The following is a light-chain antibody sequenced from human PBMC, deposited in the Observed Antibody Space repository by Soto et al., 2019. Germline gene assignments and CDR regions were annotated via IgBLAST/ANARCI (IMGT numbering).Light chain of an antibody. Sequence: DIQMTQSPSSLSASVGDRVTITCRASQSIFNYLNWYQQKPGKAPRLLIYFASSLESGVPSRFSGSGSGTEFTLTIGSLQPEDFATYYCQQTYSTFVTFGQGTRLEIK. CDR2: FAS. CDR1: QSIFNY. CDR3: QQTYSTFVT. V-gene: IGKV1-39*01. J-gene: IGKJ5*01.